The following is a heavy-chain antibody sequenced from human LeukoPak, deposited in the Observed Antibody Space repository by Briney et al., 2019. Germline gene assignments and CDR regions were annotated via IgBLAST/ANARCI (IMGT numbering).Heavy chain of an antibody. J-gene: IGHJ4*02. CDR1: GYTVTIYY. V-gene: IGHV1-46*04. CDR2: INPSGGSK. D-gene: IGHD6-19*01. Sequence: ASGKASCKASGYTVTIYYMHCVRQAPGHGLEWMGIINPSGGSKSDAQRLQGKVTMTRDTSTSTVYMELSSLRSEDTAVYYCARDGHSSGWYGRSDFDYWGQGTLVTVSS. CDR3: ARDGHSSGWYGRSDFDY.